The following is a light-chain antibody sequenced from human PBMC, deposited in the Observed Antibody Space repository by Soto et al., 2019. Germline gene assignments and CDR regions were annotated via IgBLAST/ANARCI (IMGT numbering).Light chain of an antibody. CDR1: QSVSSN. V-gene: IGKV3-15*01. Sequence: EIVMTQSPATLSVSPGERATLSCRASQSVSSNLAWYQQKPGQAPRLLIYGASTRGTGIPARFSGSGCGTEFTLTISSLQSEDFALYYCQQYNNWPPYTFGQGTKLEIK. CDR2: GAS. CDR3: QQYNNWPPYT. J-gene: IGKJ2*01.